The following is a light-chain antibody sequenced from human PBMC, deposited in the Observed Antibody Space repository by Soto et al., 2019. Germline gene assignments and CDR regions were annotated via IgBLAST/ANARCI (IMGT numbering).Light chain of an antibody. CDR1: QSFSSRY. Sequence: EIVLTQSPGTLSLSSGERATLSCRAIQSFSSRYLAYYQQKPGKAPRLLIYAASSRATGIPDRFSGSGSGTDFTLTISRLEPEDFAVYYCQQYDSSLYTFGQGTKLEIK. CDR3: QQYDSSLYT. V-gene: IGKV3-20*01. J-gene: IGKJ2*01. CDR2: AAS.